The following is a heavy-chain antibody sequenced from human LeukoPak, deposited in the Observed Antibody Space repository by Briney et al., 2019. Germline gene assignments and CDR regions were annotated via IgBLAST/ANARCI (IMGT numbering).Heavy chain of an antibody. D-gene: IGHD6-6*01. CDR3: AKDYGSSSTNWFDP. CDR1: GFTFSNYN. CDR2: ISGGGGST. V-gene: IGHV3-23*01. Sequence: GGSLRLSCAASGFTFSNYNMNWVRRAPGKGLEWVSAISGGGGSTYYADSVKGRFTISRDNSKNTLYLQMNSLRAEDTAIYYCAKDYGSSSTNWFDPWGQGTLVTVSS. J-gene: IGHJ5*02.